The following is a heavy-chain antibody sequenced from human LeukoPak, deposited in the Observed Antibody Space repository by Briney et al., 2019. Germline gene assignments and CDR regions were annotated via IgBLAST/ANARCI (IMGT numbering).Heavy chain of an antibody. V-gene: IGHV1-46*01. CDR1: GYTFTSNY. J-gene: IGHJ4*02. CDR3: ARVVGCGGDCYSGISDY. CDR2: ISPSGGST. Sequence: GASVKVSCKAFGYTFTSNYMHWVRQAPGQGPEWMGVISPSGGSTTYTQKFQGRVTLTRDMSTSTDYLELSSLRSEDTAVYYCARVVGCGGDCYSGISDYWGQGTLVTVSS. D-gene: IGHD2-21*02.